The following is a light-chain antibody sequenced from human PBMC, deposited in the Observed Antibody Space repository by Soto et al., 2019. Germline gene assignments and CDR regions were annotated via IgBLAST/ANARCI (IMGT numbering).Light chain of an antibody. J-gene: IGLJ1*01. CDR1: TSDVGGHNS. Sequence: QSVLTQPASVSGSPGQSITISCTGTTSDVGGHNSVSWFQQHPGKAPKLIIYQVSSRPSDISNRFSGSKSGNTASLTISGLQAEDEADYYCSSYSSDITPYVFXTGTKVTVL. V-gene: IGLV2-14*01. CDR3: SSYSSDITPYV. CDR2: QVS.